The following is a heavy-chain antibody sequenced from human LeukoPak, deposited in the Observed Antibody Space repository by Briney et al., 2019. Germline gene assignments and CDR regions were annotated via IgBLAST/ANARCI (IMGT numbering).Heavy chain of an antibody. D-gene: IGHD2-15*01. CDR1: GYTFTGYY. J-gene: IGHJ4*02. CDR2: INPNSGGT. Sequence: ASVKVSCKASGYTFTGYYIHWVRPAPGQGLEWMGWINPNSGGTNYAQKFQGRVTMTRDTSISTAYMELSRLRSDDTAVFFCARDSCSGGSCYSGQYYFDYWGQGTLVTVSS. V-gene: IGHV1-2*02. CDR3: ARDSCSGGSCYSGQYYFDY.